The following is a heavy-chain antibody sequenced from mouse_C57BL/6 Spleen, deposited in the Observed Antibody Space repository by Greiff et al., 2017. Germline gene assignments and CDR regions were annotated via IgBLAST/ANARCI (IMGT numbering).Heavy chain of an antibody. CDR3: TSPYYYGSSLAWFAY. CDR2: IRNKANNHAT. J-gene: IGHJ3*01. V-gene: IGHV6-6*01. Sequence: EVKLVESGGGLVQPGGSMKLSCAASGFTFSDAWMDWVRQSPEKGLEWVAEIRNKANNHATYYAESVKGRFTISRDDSKSSVYLQMNSLRAEDTGIYYCTSPYYYGSSLAWFAYWGQGTLFTVSA. D-gene: IGHD1-1*01. CDR1: GFTFSDAW.